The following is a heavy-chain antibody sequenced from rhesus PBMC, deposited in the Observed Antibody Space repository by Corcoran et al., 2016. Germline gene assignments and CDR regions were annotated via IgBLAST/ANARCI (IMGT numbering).Heavy chain of an antibody. V-gene: IGHV3S25*01. D-gene: IGHD3-3*01. J-gene: IGHJ4*01. CDR1: GFTFSSYW. Sequence: EVQLVESGGGLAKPGGSLGLSCAASGFTFSSYWMNGVRLAPGKGLEWVSVINSGGCSTYYADSVKGRFTISRDNSKNTLSLQMNSLRAEDTAVYYCAKDFYNIWTGYYGFDYWGQGVLVTVSS. CDR2: INSGGCST. CDR3: AKDFYNIWTGYYGFDY.